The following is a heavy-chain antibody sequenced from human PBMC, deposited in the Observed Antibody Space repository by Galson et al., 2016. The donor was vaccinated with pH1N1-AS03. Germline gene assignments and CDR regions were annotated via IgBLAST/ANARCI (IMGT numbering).Heavy chain of an antibody. CDR1: GYTFTSYY. D-gene: IGHD4/OR15-4a*01. V-gene: IGHV1-46*01. CDR3: ARVSAGLTGYYYVMDV. J-gene: IGHJ6*02. CDR2: INPSDGNT. Sequence: SVKVSCKASGYTFTSYYIHWVRQAPGQGREWMGIINPSDGNTNYAQRFQGRVTMTRDTSTSTVYMELSSLRSDDTAVYFCARVSAGLTGYYYVMDVWCQGTTVTVSS.